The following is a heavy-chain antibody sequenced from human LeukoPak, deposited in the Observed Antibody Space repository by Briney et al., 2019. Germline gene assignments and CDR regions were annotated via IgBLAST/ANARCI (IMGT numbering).Heavy chain of an antibody. CDR3: AKDVYGDYGPGYYFDY. CDR2: ISGSGGST. J-gene: IGHJ4*02. D-gene: IGHD4-17*01. Sequence: GGSLRLSCAASGFTFSSYAMSWVRQAPGKGLEWLSAISGSGGSTYYADSVKGWFTISRDNSKNTMYLQMNSLRAEYTAVYYCAKDVYGDYGPGYYFDYWGQGTLVTVSS. CDR1: GFTFSSYA. V-gene: IGHV3-23*01.